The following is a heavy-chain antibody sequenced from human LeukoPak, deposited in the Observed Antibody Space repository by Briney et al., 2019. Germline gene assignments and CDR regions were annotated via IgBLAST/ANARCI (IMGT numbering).Heavy chain of an antibody. Sequence: ASVKVSCKASGYNFISCYMHWVRHAPGQGLEGMGIINPSGGSTSYAQKFQDRVTMTRDTSTSTVYMEPSSLKSEDTAVYYCAREDVVLVDAVRYYYSGMDVWGQGTTVPVSS. CDR2: INPSGGST. J-gene: IGHJ6*02. D-gene: IGHD2-8*01. CDR3: AREDVVLVDAVRYYYSGMDV. V-gene: IGHV1-46*01. CDR1: GYNFISCY.